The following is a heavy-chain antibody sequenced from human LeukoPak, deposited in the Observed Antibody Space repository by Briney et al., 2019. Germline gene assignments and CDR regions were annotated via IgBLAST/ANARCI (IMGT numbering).Heavy chain of an antibody. CDR3: ARERRAAAGIKYFDY. V-gene: IGHV4-39*02. J-gene: IGHJ4*02. CDR1: GGSISTCSYN. CDR2: IYYSESY. D-gene: IGHD6-13*01. Sequence: SETLSLTCTVSGGSISTCSYNWGRHRPPQGKELEWFGSIYYSESYYYNPSLKSRVTISVDTYKNQFSLKLSSVTAADTAEYYYARERRAAAGIKYFDYWGQGALGTVSS.